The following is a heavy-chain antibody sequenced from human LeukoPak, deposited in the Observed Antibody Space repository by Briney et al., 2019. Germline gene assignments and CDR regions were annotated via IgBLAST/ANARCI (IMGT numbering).Heavy chain of an antibody. CDR1: GSSISSSSYY. D-gene: IGHD3-3*01. J-gene: IGHJ6*03. V-gene: IGHV4-39*07. CDR3: ARETRIWSGFYYYYYYMDV. CDR2: IYYSGST. Sequence: SETLSLTCTVSGSSISSSSYYWGWIRQPPGKGLEWIGSIYYSGSTYYNPSLKSRVTISVDTSKNQFSLKLSSVTAADTAVYYCARETRIWSGFYYYYYYMDVWGKGTTVTVSS.